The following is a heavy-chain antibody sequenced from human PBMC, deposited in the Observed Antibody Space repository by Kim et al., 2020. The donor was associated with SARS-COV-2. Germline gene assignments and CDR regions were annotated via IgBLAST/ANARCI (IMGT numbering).Heavy chain of an antibody. J-gene: IGHJ6*02. V-gene: IGHV1-24*01. Sequence: ASVKVSCKVSGYTLTELSMHWVRQAPGKGLEWMGGFDPEDGETIYAQKFQGRVTMTEDTSTDTAYMELSSLRSEDTAVYYCSTPWGFGELSPGGYYYGMDVWGQGTTVTVSS. CDR1: GYTLTELS. CDR3: STPWGFGELSPGGYYYGMDV. D-gene: IGHD3-10*01. CDR2: FDPEDGET.